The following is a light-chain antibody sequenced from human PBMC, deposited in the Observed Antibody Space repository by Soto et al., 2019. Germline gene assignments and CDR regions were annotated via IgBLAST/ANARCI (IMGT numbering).Light chain of an antibody. V-gene: IGKV3-20*01. CDR3: QQYGSSPRALT. J-gene: IGKJ4*01. CDR1: QSVSSSY. Sequence: EIVLTPSPGTLSLSPGERATLSCRASQSVSSSYLAWYQQKPGQAPRLLIYGASSRATGIPDRFSGSGSGTDFTLTISRLEPEDFAVYYCQQYGSSPRALTFGGGTKVDIK. CDR2: GAS.